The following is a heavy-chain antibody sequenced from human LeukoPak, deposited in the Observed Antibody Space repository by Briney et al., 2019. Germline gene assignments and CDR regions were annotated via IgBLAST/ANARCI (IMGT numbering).Heavy chain of an antibody. Sequence: GGSLRLSCAASGFTVSSNYMSWVRQAPGRGLEWVSVIYSGGSTYYADSVKGRFTISRDNSKNTLFLQMNSLRAGDTAVYYCARQKDTAMESWGQGTLVTVSS. D-gene: IGHD5-18*01. CDR2: IYSGGST. CDR1: GFTVSSNY. CDR3: ARQKDTAMES. J-gene: IGHJ5*02. V-gene: IGHV3-66*04.